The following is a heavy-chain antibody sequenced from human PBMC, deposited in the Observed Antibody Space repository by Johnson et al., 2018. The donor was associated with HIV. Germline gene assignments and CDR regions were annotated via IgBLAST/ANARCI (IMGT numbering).Heavy chain of an antibody. CDR2: ITRDGGST. CDR1: GFTLDDYG. D-gene: IGHD3-22*01. V-gene: IGHV3-20*04. CDR3: ASGFSSGYNGAFDI. J-gene: IGHJ3*02. Sequence: VQLVESGGGVVRPGGSLRLSCAASGFTLDDYGMSWVRQAPGKGLEWVSGITRDGGSTYNADSVKGRFTISRDNAKNSLYLQMSTLRAEEPAFYYCASGFSSGYNGAFDIWGQGTMVTVSS.